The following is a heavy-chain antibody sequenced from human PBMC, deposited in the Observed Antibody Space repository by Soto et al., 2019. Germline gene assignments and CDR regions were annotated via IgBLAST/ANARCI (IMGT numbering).Heavy chain of an antibody. D-gene: IGHD2-2*01. CDR1: GYTFTSYG. CDR2: ISAYNGNT. Sequence: ASVKVSCKASGYTFTSYGISWVRQAPGQGLEWMGWISAYNGNTNYAQKLQGRVTMTTDTSTSTAYMELRSLRSDDTAVYYCARDHDVVVPAANTMDVWGQGTTVTVSS. V-gene: IGHV1-18*01. CDR3: ARDHDVVVPAANTMDV. J-gene: IGHJ6*02.